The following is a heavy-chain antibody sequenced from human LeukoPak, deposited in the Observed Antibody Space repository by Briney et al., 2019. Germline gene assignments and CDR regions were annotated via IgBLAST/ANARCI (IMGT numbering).Heavy chain of an antibody. CDR1: GFTFSSYW. J-gene: IGHJ4*02. D-gene: IGHD3-10*01. Sequence: GGSLRLSCAASGFTFSSYWMSGVRQAPGKGLEWVANIKQDGSEKYYVDSVKGRFTTSRDNAKNSLYLQMNSLRAEDTAVYYCARPDRIWFGELLYYFDYWGQGTLVTVSS. CDR2: IKQDGSEK. V-gene: IGHV3-7*01. CDR3: ARPDRIWFGELLYYFDY.